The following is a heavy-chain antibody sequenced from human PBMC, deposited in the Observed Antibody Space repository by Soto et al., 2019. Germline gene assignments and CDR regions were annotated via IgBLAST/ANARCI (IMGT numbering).Heavy chain of an antibody. V-gene: IGHV3-23*01. D-gene: IGHD6-13*01. CDR3: AKDLRRDYSSSWYLGDYFDY. Sequence: GGSLRLSCAASGFTFSSYAMSWVRQAPGKGLEWVSAISGSGGSTYYADSVKGRFTISRDNSKNTLYLQMNSLRAEDTAVYYCAKDLRRDYSSSWYLGDYFDYWGQGTLVTVSS. CDR1: GFTFSSYA. CDR2: ISGSGGST. J-gene: IGHJ4*02.